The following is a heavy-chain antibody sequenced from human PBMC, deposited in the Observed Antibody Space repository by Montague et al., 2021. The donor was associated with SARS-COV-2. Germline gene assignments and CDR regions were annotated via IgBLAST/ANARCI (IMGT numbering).Heavy chain of an antibody. D-gene: IGHD3-3*01. CDR2: IYHSGST. J-gene: IGHJ5*02. CDR1: GYSIISGYY. V-gene: IGHV4-38-2*02. CDR3: ARGGEYYDFWSGYYKGDWFDA. Sequence: SETLSLTCTVSGYSIISGYYWGWIRQPPGKGLEWIGSIYHSGSTYYNPSLKSRATISVDTSKNQFSLELSSVTAADTAVYYCARGGEYYDFWSGYYKGDWFDAWGQGTMVTGSS.